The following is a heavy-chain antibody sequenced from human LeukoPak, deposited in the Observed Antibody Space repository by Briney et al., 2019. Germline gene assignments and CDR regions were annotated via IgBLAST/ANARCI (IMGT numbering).Heavy chain of an antibody. CDR3: ARGPNTGAFDA. J-gene: IGHJ4*02. Sequence: ASVKVSCKASGYTFSDYYMHWWRQAPGQRLDWLGWINPKSGDTNFAQNFQGRVTMTRDTSISTAYMELSSLTSGDRAVYYCARGPNTGAFDAWGQGTLVTVSS. CDR1: GYTFSDYY. V-gene: IGHV1-2*02. D-gene: IGHD7-27*01. CDR2: INPKSGDT.